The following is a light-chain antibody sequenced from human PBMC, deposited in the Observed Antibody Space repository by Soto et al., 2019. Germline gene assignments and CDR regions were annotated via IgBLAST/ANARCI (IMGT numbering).Light chain of an antibody. Sequence: QSALTQPASVSGSPGQSITISCTGTSSDVGGYNLVSWYQQHPGKTPKLMIYEGSKRPSGVSNRFSGSKSGNTASLTISGLQAEDKADYYCCSYAGSSTLLFGGGTKLTVL. J-gene: IGLJ2*01. V-gene: IGLV2-23*01. CDR3: CSYAGSSTLL. CDR2: EGS. CDR1: SSDVGGYNL.